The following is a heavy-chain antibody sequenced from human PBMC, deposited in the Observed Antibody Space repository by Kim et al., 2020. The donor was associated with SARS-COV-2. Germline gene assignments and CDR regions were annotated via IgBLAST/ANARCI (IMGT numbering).Heavy chain of an antibody. Sequence: SVKVSCKASGGTFSSYAISWVRQAPGQGLEWMGGIIPIFGTANYAQKFQGRVTITADESTSTAYMELSSLRSEDTAVYYCARWAGELGATDAFDIWGQGTMVTVSS. V-gene: IGHV1-69*13. CDR1: GGTFSSYA. D-gene: IGHD1-7*01. CDR2: IIPIFGTA. J-gene: IGHJ3*02. CDR3: ARWAGELGATDAFDI.